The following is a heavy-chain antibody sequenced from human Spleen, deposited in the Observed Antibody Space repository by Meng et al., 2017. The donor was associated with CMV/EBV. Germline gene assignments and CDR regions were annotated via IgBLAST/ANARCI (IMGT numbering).Heavy chain of an antibody. Sequence: ASVKVSCKTSGYTFTDYSMHWVRQAPGQGLEWMGWINPNTRGTNYAQKFQGRVTMTRDTSINTAYLELSRLRSDDTAVYYCARYLGLYCTSTSCPIDYWGRGTLVTVSS. CDR3: ARYLGLYCTSTSCPIDY. CDR2: INPNTRGT. CDR1: GYTFTDYS. V-gene: IGHV1-2*02. D-gene: IGHD2-2*01. J-gene: IGHJ4*02.